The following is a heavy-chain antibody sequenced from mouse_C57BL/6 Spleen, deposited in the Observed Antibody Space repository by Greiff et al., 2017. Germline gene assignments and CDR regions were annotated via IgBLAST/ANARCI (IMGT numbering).Heavy chain of an antibody. Sequence: QVQLQQPGAELVMPGASVKLSCKASGYTFTSYWMHWVKQRPGQGLEWIGEIDPSDSYTNYNQKFKGKSTLTVDKSSSTAYMQLSSLTSEDSAVYYCARGGRDPGYFDVWGTGTTVTVSS. V-gene: IGHV1-69*01. CDR2: IDPSDSYT. J-gene: IGHJ1*03. D-gene: IGHD1-1*01. CDR3: ARGGRDPGYFDV. CDR1: GYTFTSYW.